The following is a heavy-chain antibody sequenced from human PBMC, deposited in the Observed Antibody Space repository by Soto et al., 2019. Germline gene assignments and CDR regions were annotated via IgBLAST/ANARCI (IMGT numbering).Heavy chain of an antibody. CDR3: VREGLITYWLAP. Sequence: GGSLRLSCAASGFNFSSHWMSWVRQAPGKGLEWVANIKQDGSEKYYVDSVKGRFTISRDNAKNSLYVQMNSLRAEDTAVYYCVREGLITYWLAPWGQGTPVTVSS. CDR1: GFNFSSHW. J-gene: IGHJ5*02. CDR2: IKQDGSEK. D-gene: IGHD3-10*01. V-gene: IGHV3-7*03.